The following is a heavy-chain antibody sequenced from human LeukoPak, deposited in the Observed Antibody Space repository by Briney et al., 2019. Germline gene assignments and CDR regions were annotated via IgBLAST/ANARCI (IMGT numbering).Heavy chain of an antibody. CDR1: VFTFSSYN. CDR3: ARGSGYNLFDS. J-gene: IGHJ4*02. Sequence: GGSLRLSCAASVFTFSSYNMNWVRQAPGKGLEWVSSITDSSHDIYYVDSVKGRFTFSRDNAKNSLYLQMNSLRAEDTAVYYCARGSGYNLFDSWGQGTLVTVSS. CDR2: ITDSSHDI. D-gene: IGHD5-12*01. V-gene: IGHV3-21*01.